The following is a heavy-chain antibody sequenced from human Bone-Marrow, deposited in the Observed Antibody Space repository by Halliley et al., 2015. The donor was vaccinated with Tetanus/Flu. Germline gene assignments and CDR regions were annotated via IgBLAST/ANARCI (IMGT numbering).Heavy chain of an antibody. CDR1: GVSIRGPS. CDR3: ARHAASGTYPLDN. Sequence: LRLSCTVSGVSIRGPSWSWIRQPPGKGLEWIAYITDSGSTEYNPSLQSRVAISVDTSKSQVFLKLSSVTAADTAVYYCARHAASGTYPLDNWGQGVLVTVSS. J-gene: IGHJ4*02. V-gene: IGHV4-59*08. D-gene: IGHD3-10*01. CDR2: ITDSGST.